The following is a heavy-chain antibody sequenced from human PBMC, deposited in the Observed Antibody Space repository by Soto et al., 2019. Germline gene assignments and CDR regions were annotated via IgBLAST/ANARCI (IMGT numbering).Heavy chain of an antibody. Sequence: QVQLVQSGAEVKKPGSSLKVSCETSGGTSTIYTITWVRQAPGQGLQWMGRIVPTLRLTNYAQDFQGRLTXTAATSTSTAHMELSSLTSEDTAVYYCATEKYGAGRVGVDTWGQGTLVTVSS. CDR3: ATEKYGAGRVGVDT. V-gene: IGHV1-69*08. CDR2: IVPTLRLT. D-gene: IGHD1-26*01. CDR1: GGTSTIYT. J-gene: IGHJ5*02.